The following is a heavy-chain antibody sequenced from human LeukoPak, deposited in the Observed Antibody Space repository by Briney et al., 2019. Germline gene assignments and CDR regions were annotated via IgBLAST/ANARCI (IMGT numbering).Heavy chain of an antibody. CDR2: IGGSGINT. CDR3: TMRGNTWYDR. CDR1: GFTFSTYS. J-gene: IGHJ5*02. Sequence: GGSLRLSCVASGFTFSTYSMSWVRQAPGKGLEWVSSIGGSGINTFYIDSVRGRFTISRDNSKNTVDLQMNSLRVEDTAVYYCTMRGNTWYDRWGQGTLVTVSS. V-gene: IGHV3-23*05.